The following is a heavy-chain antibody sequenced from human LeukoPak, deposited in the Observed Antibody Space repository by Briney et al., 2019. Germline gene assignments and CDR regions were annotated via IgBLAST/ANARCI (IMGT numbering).Heavy chain of an antibody. Sequence: PSETLSLTCTVSGGSISSYYRSWIRQPPGKGLEWIGYIYYSGSTNYHPSLQSRVTISVDTYKSQISLKLSSVTAADTAIYYCATYHSGGLYYWGQGTLVTVSS. J-gene: IGHJ4*02. D-gene: IGHD2-15*01. CDR1: GGSISSYY. CDR2: IYYSGST. V-gene: IGHV4-59*01. CDR3: ATYHSGGLYY.